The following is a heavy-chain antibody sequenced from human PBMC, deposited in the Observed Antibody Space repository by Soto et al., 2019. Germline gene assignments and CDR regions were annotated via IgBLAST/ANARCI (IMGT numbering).Heavy chain of an antibody. D-gene: IGHD3-3*01. Sequence: EVQLVESGGGLVQPGGSLRLSCVVSGITFSTYRMHWVRQAPGKGLVWVSHIKSDGTVTHYTDSVRGRFIISRDNAKNTLFLQMNSLRAEDTAVYHCARENYDFWSGYYLDYWGQGTLVTVSS. CDR1: GITFSTYR. V-gene: IGHV3-74*01. J-gene: IGHJ4*02. CDR3: ARENYDFWSGYYLDY. CDR2: IKSDGTVT.